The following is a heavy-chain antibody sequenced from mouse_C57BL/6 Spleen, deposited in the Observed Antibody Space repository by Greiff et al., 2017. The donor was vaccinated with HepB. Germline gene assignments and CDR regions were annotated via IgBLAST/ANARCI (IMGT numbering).Heavy chain of an antibody. CDR2: IDPSDSET. D-gene: IGHD2-9*01. V-gene: IGHV1-52*01. Sequence: QVQLQQPGAELVRPGSSVKLSCKASGYTFTSYWMHWVKQRPIQGLEWIGNIDPSDSETHYNQKFKDKATLTVDKSSSTAYMQLSSLTSEDSAVYYCARPYYGYDLGLDYYAMDYWGQGTSVTVSS. CDR1: GYTFTSYW. CDR3: ARPYYGYDLGLDYYAMDY. J-gene: IGHJ4*01.